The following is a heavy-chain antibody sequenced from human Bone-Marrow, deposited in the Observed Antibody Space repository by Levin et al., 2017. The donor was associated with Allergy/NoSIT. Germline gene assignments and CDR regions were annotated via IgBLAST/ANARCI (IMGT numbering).Heavy chain of an antibody. V-gene: IGHV3-11*05. CDR1: GISFTDYY. CDR3: ARGGAGPFDH. Sequence: GESLKISCVASGISFTDYYMSWIRQAPGKGLEWLSFISTSSNYANYADSVKGRFTISRDDAKNSLYLDMNSLKVEDTAIYYCARGGAGPFDHWGQGALVTVSS. J-gene: IGHJ4*02. CDR2: ISTSSNYA. D-gene: IGHD6-19*01.